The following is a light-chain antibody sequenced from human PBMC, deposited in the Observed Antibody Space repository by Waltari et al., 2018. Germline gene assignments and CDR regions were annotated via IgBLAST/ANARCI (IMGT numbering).Light chain of an antibody. CDR3: NSYTSSGVV. CDR2: AVY. Sequence: QSALTQPASVSGSPGQAIIISCTGTGSDVGGYDYVSWYQQYPGNAPRLLIYAVYNRRSWVSNRFSGSKSHNTASRTISGLQAEDESVYYCNSYTSSGVVFGGGTKLTVL. J-gene: IGLJ2*01. V-gene: IGLV2-14*01. CDR1: GSDVGGYDY.